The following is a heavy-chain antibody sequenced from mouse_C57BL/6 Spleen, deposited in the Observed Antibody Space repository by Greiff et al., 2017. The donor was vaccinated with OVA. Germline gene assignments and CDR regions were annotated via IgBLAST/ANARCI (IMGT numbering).Heavy chain of an antibody. J-gene: IGHJ2*01. CDR2: INPSSGYT. Sequence: QVQLKESGAELARPGASVKMSCKASGYTFTSYTMHWVKQRPGQGLEWIGYINPSSGYTKYNQKFKDKATLTADKSSSTAYMQLSSLTSEDSAVYYCARNYDYDGFDYWGQGTTLTVSS. CDR1: GYTFTSYT. V-gene: IGHV1-4*01. D-gene: IGHD2-4*01. CDR3: ARNYDYDGFDY.